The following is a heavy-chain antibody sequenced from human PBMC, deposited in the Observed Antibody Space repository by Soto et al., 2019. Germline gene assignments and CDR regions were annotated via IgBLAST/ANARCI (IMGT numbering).Heavy chain of an antibody. J-gene: IGHJ4*02. CDR2: ISYDGSNK. Sequence: QVQLVESGGGVVQPGRSLRLSCAASGFTFSSSSMHWVRQAPGKGLEWVAVISYDGSNKYYADSVKGRFTISRDNAKNSQYLQMNSLRDDDTAVYYCARGIAAAGGRHFDYWGQGTLVTVSS. CDR1: GFTFSSSS. D-gene: IGHD6-13*01. V-gene: IGHV3-30-3*01. CDR3: ARGIAAAGGRHFDY.